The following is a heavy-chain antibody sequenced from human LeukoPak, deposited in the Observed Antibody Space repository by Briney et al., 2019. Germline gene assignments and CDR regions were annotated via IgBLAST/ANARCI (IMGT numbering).Heavy chain of an antibody. Sequence: GGSLRLSCAASGFTFSSYAMSWVRQAPGKGPEWVSTISGSGGNTYYADSVKGRFTISRDNSKNTLWLQMNSLRAEDTALYYRAKGSLGSWYFFDYWGQGTLVTVSS. CDR3: AKGSLGSWYFFDY. CDR1: GFTFSSYA. V-gene: IGHV3-23*01. CDR2: ISGSGGNT. D-gene: IGHD6-13*01. J-gene: IGHJ4*02.